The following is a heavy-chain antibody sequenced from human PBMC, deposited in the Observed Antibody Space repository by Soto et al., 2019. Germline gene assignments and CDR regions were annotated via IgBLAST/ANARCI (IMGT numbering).Heavy chain of an antibody. D-gene: IGHD1-1*01. CDR3: AREGYEYYYYGMDV. V-gene: IGHV3-33*01. CDR2: IWYDGSNK. CDR1: GFTFSSYG. Sequence: QVQLVESGGGVVQPGRSLRLSCAASGFTFSSYGMHWVRQAPGKGLEWVAVIWYDGSNKYYADSVKGRFTISRDNSKNTLYLQMNSLSAEDTAVYYCAREGYEYYYYGMDVWGQGTTVTVSS. J-gene: IGHJ6*02.